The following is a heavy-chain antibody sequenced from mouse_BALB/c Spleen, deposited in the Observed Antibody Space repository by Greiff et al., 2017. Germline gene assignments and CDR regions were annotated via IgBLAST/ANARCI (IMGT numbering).Heavy chain of an antibody. Sequence: QVQLQQSGPGLVAPSQSLSITCTVSGFSLTSYGVHWVRQPPGKGLEWLGVIWAGGSTNYNSALMSRLSICKDNSKSQIFLKMNSLQTDDTAMYYWARDRGYRYGDSWFAYWGQGTLVTVSA. CDR2: IWAGGST. CDR3: ARDRGYRYGDSWFAY. V-gene: IGHV2-9*02. D-gene: IGHD2-14*01. CDR1: GFSLTSYG. J-gene: IGHJ3*01.